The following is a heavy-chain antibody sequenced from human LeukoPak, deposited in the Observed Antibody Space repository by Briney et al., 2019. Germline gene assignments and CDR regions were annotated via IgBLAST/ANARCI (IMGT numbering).Heavy chain of an antibody. J-gene: IGHJ4*02. D-gene: IGHD2-15*01. CDR3: ARRQLCSGGTCYSNLDY. V-gene: IGHV1-18*01. CDR2: ISVYNGNT. Sequence: VASVKVSCKASGYAFRSYGIAWVRQAPGQGLEWLGWISVYNGNTHYAQNLQGRVTMTTDTSTSTAYMEMRSLRSDDTAVYYCARRQLCSGGTCYSNLDYWRQGTLVTVSS. CDR1: GYAFRSYG.